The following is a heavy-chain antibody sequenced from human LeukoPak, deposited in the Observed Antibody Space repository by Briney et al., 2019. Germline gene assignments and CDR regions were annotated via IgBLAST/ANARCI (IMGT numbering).Heavy chain of an antibody. CDR1: GFTFSSYS. CDR3: ARGEDYYGSGSYQSDY. V-gene: IGHV3-21*01. CDR2: ISSSSSYI. Sequence: GGSLRLSCAASGFTFSSYSMNWVRQAPGKGLEWVSSISSSSSYIYYADSVKGRFTISRDNAKNSLYLQMNSLRAEDTAVYYCARGEDYYGSGSYQSDYWGQGTLVTVSS. D-gene: IGHD3-10*01. J-gene: IGHJ4*02.